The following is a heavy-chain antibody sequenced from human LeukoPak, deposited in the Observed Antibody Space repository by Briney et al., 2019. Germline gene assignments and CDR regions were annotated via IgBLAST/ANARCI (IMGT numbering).Heavy chain of an antibody. CDR3: ARGPRARYCSSTSCYWVLFDY. V-gene: IGHV1-2*02. D-gene: IGHD2-2*01. J-gene: IGHJ4*02. CDR1: GYTFTGCY. CDR2: INPNSGGT. Sequence: ASVKVSCKASGYTFTGCYMHWVRQAPGQGLEWMGWINPNSGGTNYAQKFQGRVTMTRDTSISTAYMELSRLRSDDTAVYYCARGPRARYCSSTSCYWVLFDYWGQGTLVTVSS.